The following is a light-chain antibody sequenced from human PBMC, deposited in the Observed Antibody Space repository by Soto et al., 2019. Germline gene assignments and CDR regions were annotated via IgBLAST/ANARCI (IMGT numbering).Light chain of an antibody. V-gene: IGKV1-5*03. CDR2: KAF. J-gene: IGKJ1*01. CDR1: QTISSW. Sequence: DIQMTQSPSTLSGSVGDRVTITCRASQTISSWLAWYPQHPGKAPKLLIYKAFTLKSGVPSRFSGSGSGTEFTLTFSSLQPDDFATYYCQHYNSYSEAFGQGTKVDI. CDR3: QHYNSYSEA.